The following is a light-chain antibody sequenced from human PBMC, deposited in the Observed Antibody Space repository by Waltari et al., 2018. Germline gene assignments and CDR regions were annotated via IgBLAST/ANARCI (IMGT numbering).Light chain of an antibody. V-gene: IGLV2-23*02. Sequence: QSALAQPASASGSPGQSITIPSPGTSSDVGNNNLFPWYQQRPGKAPSLLIYEVTKRAPGTSDRFSASKSGNTASLSISGLQAQEDEADYYCCSHVGLGTYVFGTGTKVTV. CDR1: SSDVGNNNL. J-gene: IGLJ1*01. CDR2: EVT. CDR3: CSHVGLGTYV.